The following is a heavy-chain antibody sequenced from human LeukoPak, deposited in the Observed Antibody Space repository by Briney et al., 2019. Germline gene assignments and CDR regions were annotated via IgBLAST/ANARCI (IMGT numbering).Heavy chain of an antibody. D-gene: IGHD6-19*01. CDR3: AKDSWYSSGWYLNYFDY. V-gene: IGHV3-23*01. CDR2: ISGSGGST. Sequence: GGSLRLSCAASGFTFSSYAMSWVRQAPGKGLEWVSAISGSGGSTYYADSVKGRFTISRDNPKNTLYLQMNSLRAEDTAVYYCAKDSWYSSGWYLNYFDYWGQGTLVTVSS. J-gene: IGHJ4*02. CDR1: GFTFSSYA.